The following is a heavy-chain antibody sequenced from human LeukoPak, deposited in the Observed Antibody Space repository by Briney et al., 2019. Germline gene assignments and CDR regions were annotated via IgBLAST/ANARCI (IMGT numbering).Heavy chain of an antibody. J-gene: IGHJ4*02. CDR1: GGPFSGYY. CDR3: VKGPRGDTIVTLPAALH. V-gene: IGHV4-34*01. Sequence: PSETLSLTCAVYGGPFSGYYWSWIRQPPGKGLEWIGEINHSGSTNYNPSLKSRVTISVDTSKNQFSLKLSSVTAADTAVYYCVKGPRGDTIVTLPAALHWGQGTLVTVSS. D-gene: IGHD2-2*01. CDR2: INHSGST.